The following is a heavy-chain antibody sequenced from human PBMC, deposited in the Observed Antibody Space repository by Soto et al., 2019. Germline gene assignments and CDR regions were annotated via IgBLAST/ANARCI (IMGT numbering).Heavy chain of an antibody. J-gene: IGHJ5*02. V-gene: IGHV4-39*01. D-gene: IGHD2-2*01. CDR1: GGSISSSSYY. CDR3: ARRRETSPWDCSSTSCYAEGYNWFDP. CDR2: IYYSGST. Sequence: SETLSLTCTVSGGSISSSSYYWGWIRQPPGKGLEWIGSIYYSGSTYYNPSLKSRVTISVDTSKNQFSLKLGSVTAADTAVYYCARRRETSPWDCSSTSCYAEGYNWFDPWGQGTLVTVSS.